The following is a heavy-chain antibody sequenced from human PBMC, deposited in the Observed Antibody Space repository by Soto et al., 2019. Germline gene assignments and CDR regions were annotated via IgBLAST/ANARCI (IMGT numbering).Heavy chain of an antibody. Sequence: ASVKVSCKASGYTFTSYPMHWVRQAPGQRLEWMEWINVGNSNTKYSQKFQGRVTISRDTSASTAYMELSSLRSEDTAVYYCARARYYYDSSGLDYWGQGTLATVSS. CDR3: ARARYYYDSSGLDY. V-gene: IGHV1-3*01. CDR1: GYTFTSYP. CDR2: INVGNSNT. D-gene: IGHD3-22*01. J-gene: IGHJ4*02.